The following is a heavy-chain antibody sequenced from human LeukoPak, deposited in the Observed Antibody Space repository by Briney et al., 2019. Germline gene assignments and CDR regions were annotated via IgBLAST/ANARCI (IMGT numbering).Heavy chain of an antibody. CDR1: GGSISSYY. D-gene: IGHD5-12*01. J-gene: IGHJ4*02. CDR3: ARGVWIYSY. Sequence: PSETLSLTCTVSGGSISSYYWSWIRQPPGKGLEWMGSIYYSGSTYYNPSLKSRVTVSVDTSKNQFSLKLTSVTAADTAVYYCARGVWIYSYWGQGTLVTVS. CDR2: IYYSGST. V-gene: IGHV4-59*05.